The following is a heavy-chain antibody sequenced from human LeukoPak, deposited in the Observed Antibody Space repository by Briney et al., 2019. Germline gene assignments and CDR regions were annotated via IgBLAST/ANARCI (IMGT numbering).Heavy chain of an antibody. CDR1: GGTFSSYA. D-gene: IGHD2-15*01. CDR3: ARSKVVVAATPSDYYYYGMDV. V-gene: IGHV1-69*13. J-gene: IGHJ6*02. Sequence: ASVKVSCKASGGTFSSYAISWVRQAPGQGLEWMGGIIPIFGTANYAQKFQGRVTITADESTSTAYMELSSLRSEDTAVYYCARSKVVVAATPSDYYYYGMDVWGQGTTVTVSS. CDR2: IIPIFGTA.